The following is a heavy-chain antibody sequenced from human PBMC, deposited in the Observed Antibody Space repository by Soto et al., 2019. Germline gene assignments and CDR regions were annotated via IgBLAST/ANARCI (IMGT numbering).Heavy chain of an antibody. J-gene: IGHJ4*02. V-gene: IGHV3-11*01. D-gene: IGHD6-13*01. CDR3: AKGQQLVLYYFDY. Sequence: GGSLRLSCAASGFTFNDYYMSWIRQAPGKGLEWVSYISGSGSTIYYADSVKVRFTISRDNAKNSLYLQMNSLRAEDTAVYYCAKGQQLVLYYFDYWGQGTLVTVSS. CDR1: GFTFNDYY. CDR2: ISGSGSTI.